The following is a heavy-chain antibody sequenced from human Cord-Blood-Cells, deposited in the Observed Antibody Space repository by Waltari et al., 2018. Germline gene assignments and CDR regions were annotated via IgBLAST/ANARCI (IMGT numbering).Heavy chain of an antibody. D-gene: IGHD3-3*01. V-gene: IGHV4-38-2*02. J-gene: IGHJ4*02. CDR2: SYHSGST. Sequence: QVQLQESGPGLVKPSVTLSLTCTVSGYSFSIGYYWGWVRQPPGKGLEWIGSSYHSGSTYYNPYIKSRVTISVDTSKNQFSLRLSSGTAADTAVYYCARGVWSGYYTMWGQGTLVTVSS. CDR1: GYSFSIGYY. CDR3: ARGVWSGYYTM.